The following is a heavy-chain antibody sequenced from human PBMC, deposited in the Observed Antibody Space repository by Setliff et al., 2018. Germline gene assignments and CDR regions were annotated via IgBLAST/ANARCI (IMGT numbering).Heavy chain of an antibody. CDR2: IYTSGST. Sequence: PSETLSLTCTVSGGSFSSYYWSWIRQPAGKGLEWIGRIYTSGSTNYNPSLKSRVTMSVDTSKNQFSLKLSSVTAADTAVYYCATIAAPGRAPDMDVWGPGTTVTVSS. CDR3: ATIAAPGRAPDMDV. CDR1: GGSFSSYY. D-gene: IGHD6-13*01. J-gene: IGHJ6*02. V-gene: IGHV4-4*07.